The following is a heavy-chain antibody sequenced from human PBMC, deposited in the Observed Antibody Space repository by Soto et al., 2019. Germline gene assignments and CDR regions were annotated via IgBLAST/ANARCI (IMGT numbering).Heavy chain of an antibody. V-gene: IGHV3-21*01. Sequence: GGSLRLSCAASGFTFRSFTMNWVRQAPGKGLEWVSTISSNSAYIYYTDALRGRFTISRDNTKNSLHLQMNSLRAEDTAVYYCTRDASRDSSARGWFDPWGPGTLVTVSS. CDR3: TRDASRDSSARGWFDP. J-gene: IGHJ5*02. CDR1: GFTFRSFT. CDR2: ISSNSAYI. D-gene: IGHD6-13*01.